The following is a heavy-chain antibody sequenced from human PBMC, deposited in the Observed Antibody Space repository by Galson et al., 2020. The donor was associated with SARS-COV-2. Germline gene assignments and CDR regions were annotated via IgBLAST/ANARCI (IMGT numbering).Heavy chain of an antibody. J-gene: IGHJ6*02. Sequence: TGGSLRLSCAAFGFTFSSYGMHWVRQAPGKGLEWVAVISYDGSNKYYADSVKGRFTISRDNSKNTLYLQMNSLRAEDTAVYYCAKDRSIVLMVYAIGSGGMDVWGQGTTVTVSS. CDR2: ISYDGSNK. CDR3: AKDRSIVLMVYAIGSGGMDV. D-gene: IGHD2-8*01. V-gene: IGHV3-30*18. CDR1: GFTFSSYG.